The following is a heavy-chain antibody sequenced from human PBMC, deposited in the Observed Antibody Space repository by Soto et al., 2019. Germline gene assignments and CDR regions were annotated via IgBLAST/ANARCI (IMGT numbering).Heavy chain of an antibody. D-gene: IGHD3-10*01. Sequence: EVQLLESGGGLVQPGGSLRLSCAAYGFTFSSYAMSWVRQAPGKGREWVSAISGSGGSTYYADSVKGRFTISRDNSKNTLYLQMNSLRAEDTAVYYCAKTFDGSGSYYSGGYWGQGTLVTVSS. CDR3: AKTFDGSGSYYSGGY. CDR1: GFTFSSYA. V-gene: IGHV3-23*01. J-gene: IGHJ4*02. CDR2: ISGSGGST.